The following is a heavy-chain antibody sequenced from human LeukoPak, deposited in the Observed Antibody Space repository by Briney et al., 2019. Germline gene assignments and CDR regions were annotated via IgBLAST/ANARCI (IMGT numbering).Heavy chain of an antibody. V-gene: IGHV4-34*01. CDR2: INHSGST. D-gene: IGHD3-10*01. Sequence: PSETLSLTCAVHGGSFSGYYWSWVRQPPGKGLEWIGEINHSGSTNYNPSLKSRVTISVDTSKNQFSLKLSSVTAADTAVYYCASLPPRFDMVLSVDYWGQGTLVTVSS. CDR3: ASLPPRFDMVLSVDY. J-gene: IGHJ4*02. CDR1: GGSFSGYY.